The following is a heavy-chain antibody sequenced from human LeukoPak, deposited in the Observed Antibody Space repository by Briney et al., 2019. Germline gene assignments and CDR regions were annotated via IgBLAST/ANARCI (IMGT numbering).Heavy chain of an antibody. CDR3: ARERVAYAFDI. V-gene: IGHV3-48*03. CDR1: GFTFSSYE. Sequence: GGSLRLSCAASGFTFSSYEMNWVRQAPGKGLEWVSYISSSGSTIYYADSVKGRFTISRDNAKNSLYLQMNSLRAEDTAVYYCARERVAYAFDIWGQGTMVTVSS. CDR2: ISSSGSTI. J-gene: IGHJ3*02.